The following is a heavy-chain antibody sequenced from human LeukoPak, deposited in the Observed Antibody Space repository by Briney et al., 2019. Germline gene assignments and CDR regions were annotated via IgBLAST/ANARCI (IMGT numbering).Heavy chain of an antibody. CDR3: ARGPDRRGYGVWFDP. CDR2: INPNSGGT. D-gene: IGHD4-17*01. V-gene: IGHV1-2*02. J-gene: IGHJ5*02. CDR1: GYTFTGYY. Sequence: ASVKVSCKASGYTFTGYYMHWVRQAPGQGLEWMGWINPNSGGTNYAQKFQGRVTMTRDTSISTAYMELSRLRSDDTAVYYCARGPDRRGYGVWFDPWGQGTLVTVSS.